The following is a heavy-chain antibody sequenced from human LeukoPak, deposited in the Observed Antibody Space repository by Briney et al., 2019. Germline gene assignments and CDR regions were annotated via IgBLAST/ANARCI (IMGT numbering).Heavy chain of an antibody. CDR3: TTRRNSDV. CDR1: GITFSTYA. V-gene: IGHV3-15*01. D-gene: IGHD4-23*01. Sequence: GGSLRLSCSASGITFSTYAMHWVRQAPGKGLEWVGRIKSKTDGGTTDYAAPVKGRFTISRDDSKNTLYLQMNSLKTEDTAVYYCTTRRNSDVWGQGTMVTVSS. J-gene: IGHJ3*01. CDR2: IKSKTDGGTT.